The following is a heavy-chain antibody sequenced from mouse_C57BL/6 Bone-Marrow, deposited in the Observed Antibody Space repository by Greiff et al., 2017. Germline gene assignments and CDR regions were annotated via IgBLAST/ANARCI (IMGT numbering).Heavy chain of an antibody. CDR3: SRPSSYYGSSFWFAY. Sequence: EVQRVESGPELVKPGASVKISCKASGYSFTDYNMNWVKQSNGKSLEWIGVINPNYGTTSYNQKFKGKATLTVDQSSSTAYMQLNSLTSEDSAVYFFSRPSSYYGSSFWFAYWGQGTLVTVSA. J-gene: IGHJ3*01. V-gene: IGHV1-39*01. CDR1: GYSFTDYN. D-gene: IGHD1-1*01. CDR2: INPNYGTT.